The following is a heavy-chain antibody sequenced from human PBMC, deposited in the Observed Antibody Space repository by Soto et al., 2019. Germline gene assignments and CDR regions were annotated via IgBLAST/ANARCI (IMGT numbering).Heavy chain of an antibody. CDR1: GFTFSSYA. D-gene: IGHD3-10*01. V-gene: IGHV3-23*01. J-gene: IGHJ6*02. CDR2: ISGSGGST. Sequence: PGESLKISCAASGFTFSSYAMSWVRQAPGKGLEWVSAISGSGGSTYYADSVKGRFTISRDNSKNTLYLQMNSLRAEDTAVYYCAKETHYYGSGEFYYYYYGMDVWGQGTTVTVSS. CDR3: AKETHYYGSGEFYYYYYGMDV.